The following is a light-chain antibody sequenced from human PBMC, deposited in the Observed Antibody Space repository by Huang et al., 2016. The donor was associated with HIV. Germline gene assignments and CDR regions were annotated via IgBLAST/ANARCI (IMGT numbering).Light chain of an antibody. Sequence: EIVMTQSPVTLSVSPGERATLSCRASERIGNNFAWYQQKPGQAPRLLMYGASTRAAAVPARFSGSGSWTEFTLTISRPQSEDFAVYFCQQYNNWPMYTFGQGTKLEIK. V-gene: IGKV3-15*01. CDR2: GAS. CDR1: ERIGNN. CDR3: QQYNNWPMYT. J-gene: IGKJ2*01.